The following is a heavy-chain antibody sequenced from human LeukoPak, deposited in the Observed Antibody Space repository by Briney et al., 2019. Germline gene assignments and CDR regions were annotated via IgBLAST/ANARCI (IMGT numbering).Heavy chain of an antibody. J-gene: IGHJ4*02. V-gene: IGHV4-59*04. CDR2: VFYRGST. CDR1: GFTFSSYA. D-gene: IGHD5-24*01. Sequence: GSLRLSCAASGFTFSSYAMSWVRQPPGKGLEWIGNVFYRGSTYYNPSLKSRITISVDTSKNQFSLKLSSMTATDTAIYYCTRVATILGVLKWGQGTLVTVSS. CDR3: TRVATILGVLK.